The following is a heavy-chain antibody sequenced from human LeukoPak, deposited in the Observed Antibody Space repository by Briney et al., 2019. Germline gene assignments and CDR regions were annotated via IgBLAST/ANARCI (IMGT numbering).Heavy chain of an antibody. D-gene: IGHD1-26*01. V-gene: IGHV1-2*02. Sequence: ASVKVSCKASGYTFTGYYMHWERQAPGQGLEWMGWINPNSGGTNYAQKFQGRVTMTRDTSISTAYMELSRLRSDDTAVYYCARVGYWELPSDAFDIWGQGTMVTVSS. CDR1: GYTFTGYY. CDR3: ARVGYWELPSDAFDI. CDR2: INPNSGGT. J-gene: IGHJ3*02.